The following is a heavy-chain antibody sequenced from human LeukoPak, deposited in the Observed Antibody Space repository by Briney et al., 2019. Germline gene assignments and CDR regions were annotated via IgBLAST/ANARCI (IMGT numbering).Heavy chain of an antibody. J-gene: IGHJ6*04. V-gene: IGHV1-18*04. CDR3: ARVGVPAAMLVGDYYYYGMDV. CDR1: GYTFTSYG. D-gene: IGHD2-2*01. CDR2: ISAYNGNT. Sequence: GASVKVSCKASGYTFTSYGISWVRRAPGQGLEWMGWISAYNGNTNYAQKLQGRVTMTTDTSTSTAYMELRSLRSDDTAVYYCARVGVPAAMLVGDYYYYGMDVWGKGTTVTVSS.